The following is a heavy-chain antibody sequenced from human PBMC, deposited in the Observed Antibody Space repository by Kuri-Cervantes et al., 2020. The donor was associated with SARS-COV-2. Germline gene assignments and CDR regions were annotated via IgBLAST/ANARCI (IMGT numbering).Heavy chain of an antibody. V-gene: IGHV3-30*04. CDR3: ARERGPHSYGMYYFDY. CDR2: ISYDGSNK. D-gene: IGHD5-18*01. Sequence: GGSLRLSCAASGFTFSSYAMHWVRQAPGKGLEWVAVISYDGSNKYYADSVKGRFTISRDNSKNTLYLQMNSLRAEDTAVYYCARERGPHSYGMYYFDYWGQGTLVTVSS. CDR1: GFTFSSYA. J-gene: IGHJ4*02.